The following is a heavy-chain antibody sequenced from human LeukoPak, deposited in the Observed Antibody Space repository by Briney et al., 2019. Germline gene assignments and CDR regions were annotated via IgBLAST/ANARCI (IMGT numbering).Heavy chain of an antibody. CDR3: AADGYNGSFDY. CDR1: GGTFSSYA. D-gene: IGHD5-24*01. J-gene: IGHJ4*02. CDR2: IIPIFGTA. V-gene: IGHV1-69*13. Sequence: GASVKVSCKASGGTFSSYAISWVRQAAGQGLEWMGGIIPIFGTANYAQKFQGRVTITADESTSTAYMELSSLRSEDTAVYYCAADGYNGSFDYWGQGTLVTVSS.